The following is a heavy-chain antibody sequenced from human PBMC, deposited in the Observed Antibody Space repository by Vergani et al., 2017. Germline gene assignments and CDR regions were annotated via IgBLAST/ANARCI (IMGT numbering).Heavy chain of an antibody. CDR3: VKEKIDLGSYFFDS. CDR1: GFKFSQFG. V-gene: IGHV3-NL1*01. J-gene: IGHJ4*01. CDR2: INRGSTT. Sequence: QVQLVESGGGVVQPGTSLRLSCEASGFKFSQFGMHWVRQGPGKGLEWVSAINRGSTTYYADSVKGRFTISRDNSKNTVFLQMNSLRAEDTAVYYCVKEKIDLGSYFFDSWGHGILVTVSS. D-gene: IGHD2/OR15-2a*01.